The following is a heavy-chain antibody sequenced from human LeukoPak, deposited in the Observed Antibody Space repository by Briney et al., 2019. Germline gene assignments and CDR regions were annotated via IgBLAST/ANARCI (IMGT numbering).Heavy chain of an antibody. CDR3: ARRVRRGVSHPPHYYYYYAMDV. J-gene: IGHJ6*04. Sequence: ASVKVSCKSSGGTFSSYAISWVRQAPGQGLEWMGGIIPMFRTANYAQKFQGRVTITADEFTSTAYMELSSLRSEDTAVYYCARRVRRGVSHPPHYYYYYAMDVWGKGTTITVSA. CDR2: IIPMFRTA. D-gene: IGHD3-10*01. CDR1: GGTFSSYA. V-gene: IGHV1-69*13.